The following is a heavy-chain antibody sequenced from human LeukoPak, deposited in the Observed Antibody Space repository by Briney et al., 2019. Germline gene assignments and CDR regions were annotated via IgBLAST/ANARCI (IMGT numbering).Heavy chain of an antibody. CDR2: IYYSGST. CDR3: ARSTKSRYCTNGVCYTGGAFDY. CDR1: GGSISSYY. J-gene: IGHJ4*02. V-gene: IGHV4-59*01. Sequence: SETLSLTCTVSGGSISSYYWSWIRQPPGKGLEWIGYIYYSGSTNYNPSLKSRVTISLDTSKNQFSLRLSSVTAADTAVYYCARSTKSRYCTNGVCYTGGAFDYWGQGTLVTVSS. D-gene: IGHD2-8*01.